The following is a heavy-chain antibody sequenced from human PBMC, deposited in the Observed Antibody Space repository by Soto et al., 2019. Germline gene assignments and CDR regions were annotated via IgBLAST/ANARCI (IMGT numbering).Heavy chain of an antibody. J-gene: IGHJ2*01. Sequence: QVQLQESGPGLVKPSETLSLTCTVSGGSISSYYWSWIRQPPGKGLEWIGYIYYSGSTNYNPSLKSRVTISVDPSKNQFSLKLSSVTAADTAVYYCARHLDYGDYWYFDLWGRGTLVTVSS. CDR3: ARHLDYGDYWYFDL. V-gene: IGHV4-59*08. CDR1: GGSISSYY. D-gene: IGHD4-17*01. CDR2: IYYSGST.